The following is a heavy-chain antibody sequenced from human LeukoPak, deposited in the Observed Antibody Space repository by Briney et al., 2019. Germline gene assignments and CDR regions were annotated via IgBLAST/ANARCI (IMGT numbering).Heavy chain of an antibody. Sequence: SETLSLTCTVSGGSITSYYWTWIRQPPGKGLEWIGYIYYSGSTNYNPSLKSRVTMSLDTSKSHFSLKLSSVTAADTAVYYCARGASPDFWGQGTLVTVSS. CDR2: IYYSGST. CDR1: GGSITSYY. J-gene: IGHJ4*02. CDR3: ARGASPDF. V-gene: IGHV4-59*01.